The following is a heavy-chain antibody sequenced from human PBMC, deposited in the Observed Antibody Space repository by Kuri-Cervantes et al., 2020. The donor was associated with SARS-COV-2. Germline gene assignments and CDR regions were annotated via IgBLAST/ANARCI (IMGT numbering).Heavy chain of an antibody. CDR3: ARGVPVRGSIPVGAGTFDY. Sequence: GSLRLSCTVSGGSISSYYWSWIRQPAGKGLEWIGRIYTSGSTNYNPSLKSRVTMSVDTSKNQFSLKLSSVTAADTAVYYCARGVPVRGSIPVGAGTFDYWGQGTLVTVSS. CDR2: IYTSGST. J-gene: IGHJ4*02. V-gene: IGHV4-4*07. D-gene: IGHD3-16*01. CDR1: GGSISSYY.